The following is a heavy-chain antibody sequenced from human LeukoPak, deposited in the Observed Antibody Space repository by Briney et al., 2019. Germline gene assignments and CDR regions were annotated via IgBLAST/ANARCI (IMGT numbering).Heavy chain of an antibody. V-gene: IGHV4-59*08. Sequence: PSETLSLTCTVSGGSITSNYRSWIRQPPGKGLEWIGYIFYTGSTTYNPSLKSRVTISVDTSKKQYSLKLTSVTAADTAEYYCARLGDYPYFGLEAWGQGTLVTVSS. CDR2: IFYTGST. J-gene: IGHJ5*02. CDR3: ARLGDYPYFGLEA. CDR1: GGSITSNY. D-gene: IGHD3-9*01.